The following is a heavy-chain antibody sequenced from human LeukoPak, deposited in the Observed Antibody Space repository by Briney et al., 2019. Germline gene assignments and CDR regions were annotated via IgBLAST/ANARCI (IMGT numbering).Heavy chain of an antibody. D-gene: IGHD3-3*01. CDR1: GFTFSSYA. V-gene: IGHV3-23*01. CDR3: AGTIFGVVITENFDY. J-gene: IGHJ4*02. CDR2: ISGSGGST. Sequence: GESLRLSCAASGFTFSSYAMSWVRQAPGKGLEWVSAISGSGGSTYYADSVKGRFTISRDNSKNTLYLQMNSLRAEDTAVYYCAGTIFGVVITENFDYWGQGTLVTVSS.